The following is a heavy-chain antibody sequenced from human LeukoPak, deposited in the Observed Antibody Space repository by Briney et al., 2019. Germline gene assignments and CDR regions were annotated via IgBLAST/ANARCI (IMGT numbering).Heavy chain of an antibody. D-gene: IGHD6-13*01. J-gene: IGHJ5*02. CDR1: GFTFSSYW. V-gene: IGHV3-7*01. CDR2: IKQDGSEK. CDR3: ARGRGIAEWFDP. Sequence: GGSLRLSCAAPGFTFSSYWMSWVRQAPGKGLEWVANIKQDGSEKYYVDSVKGRFTISRDNAKNSLYLQMNSLRAEDTAVYYCARGRGIAEWFDPWGQGTLVTVSS.